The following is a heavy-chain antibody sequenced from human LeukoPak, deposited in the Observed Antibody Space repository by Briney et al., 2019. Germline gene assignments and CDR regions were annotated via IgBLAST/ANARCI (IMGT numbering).Heavy chain of an antibody. CDR1: GFTFSNAW. CDR2: IKSKTDGGTT. Sequence: PGGSLRLSCAASGFTFSNAWMSWVRQAPGKGLEWVGRIKSKTDGGTTDYAAPVKCRFTIAKYNSKKTLYLKIMRPKTEDTAYYYCNTFLGPVWVDVWGRGTTVIVSS. J-gene: IGHJ6*02. D-gene: IGHD1-26*01. V-gene: IGHV3-15*01. CDR3: NTFLGPVWVDV.